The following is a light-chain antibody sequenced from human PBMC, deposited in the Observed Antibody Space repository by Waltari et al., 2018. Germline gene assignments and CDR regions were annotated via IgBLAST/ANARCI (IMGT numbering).Light chain of an antibody. V-gene: IGKV1-39*01. CDR1: QTISIY. Sequence: DIQMTQSPSSLSASVGARVTISCRASQTISIYLNWFQQKPGKAPKLLIDAASSLQSGFPSRFSGSGSGTDFTLTISSLQPEDFATYYCQHSYSTPPFTFGPGTKVDIK. CDR3: QHSYSTPPFT. CDR2: AAS. J-gene: IGKJ3*01.